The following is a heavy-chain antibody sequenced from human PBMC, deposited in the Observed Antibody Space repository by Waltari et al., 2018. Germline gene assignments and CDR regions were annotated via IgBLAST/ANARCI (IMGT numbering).Heavy chain of an antibody. CDR3: ARHWKKSGYRFVP. CDR1: GGSISSGSFY. CDR2: IYYSGST. D-gene: IGHD5-12*01. Sequence: QLPLQESGPGLVGPSQPLSLTCSVAGGSISSGSFYWGWIRQSPGKGLEWIGSIYYSGSTDYNSNLKSRVTISGDTSKNQFSLKLSSVTAADTAVYYCARHWKKSGYRFVPWGQGTLVTVSS. V-gene: IGHV4-39*01. J-gene: IGHJ5*02.